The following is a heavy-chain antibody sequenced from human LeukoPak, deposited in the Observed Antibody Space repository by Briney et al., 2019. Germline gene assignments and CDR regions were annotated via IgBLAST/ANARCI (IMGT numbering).Heavy chain of an antibody. CDR2: IYYSGST. CDR3: ARIVIAAAEGYFDY. J-gene: IGHJ4*02. D-gene: IGHD6-13*01. Sequence: SETLSLTCTVSGGSISSYYWRWIRQPPGKGLEWIGYIYYSGSTNYNPSLKSRVTISVDTSKNQFSLKLSSVTAADTAVYYSARIVIAAAEGYFDYWGQGTLVTVSS. CDR1: GGSISSYY. V-gene: IGHV4-59*01.